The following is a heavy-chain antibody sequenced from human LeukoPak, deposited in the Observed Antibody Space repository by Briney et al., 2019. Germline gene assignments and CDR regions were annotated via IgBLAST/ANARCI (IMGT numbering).Heavy chain of an antibody. D-gene: IGHD3-22*01. J-gene: IGHJ4*02. Sequence: ASVKVSCKASGYTFTSYDINWVRQATGQGLEWMGWMNPNSGNTGYAQKFQGRVTITRNTSISTAYMELSSLRSEDTAVYYCARDYYDSSGYYYSPFDYWGQGTLVTVSS. CDR3: ARDYYDSSGYYYSPFDY. CDR2: MNPNSGNT. CDR1: GYTFTSYD. V-gene: IGHV1-8*03.